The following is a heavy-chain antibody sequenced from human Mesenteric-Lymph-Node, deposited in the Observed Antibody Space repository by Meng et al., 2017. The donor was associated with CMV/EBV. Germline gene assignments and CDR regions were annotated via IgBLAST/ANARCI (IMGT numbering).Heavy chain of an antibody. J-gene: IGHJ4*02. Sequence: ILSLTCAVYGGSFSSYYWSWIRQPQGKGLEWIGEINHSGSTHYNPSLKSRVTISVDTSKNQFSLKVSSVTAADTAVYYCARENVFDSWGQGTLVTVSS. CDR2: INHSGST. CDR3: ARENVFDS. CDR1: GGSFSSYY. D-gene: IGHD1-1*01. V-gene: IGHV4-34*01.